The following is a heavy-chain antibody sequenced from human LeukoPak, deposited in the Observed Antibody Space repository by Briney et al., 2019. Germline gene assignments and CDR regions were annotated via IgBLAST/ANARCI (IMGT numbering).Heavy chain of an antibody. V-gene: IGHV3-30*02. J-gene: IGHJ4*02. CDR3: AKDAQRGFDFSNSLES. Sequence: PGGSLRLSCATSGFTFSHYGMHWVRQAPGKGLEWVAFIWNDGTDKYYGDSVKGRFTISRDNSKNTVYLQMNSLRVEDTAVYYCAKDAQRGFDFSNSLESWGQGTLVTVSS. CDR2: IWNDGTDK. D-gene: IGHD4-11*01. CDR1: GFTFSHYG.